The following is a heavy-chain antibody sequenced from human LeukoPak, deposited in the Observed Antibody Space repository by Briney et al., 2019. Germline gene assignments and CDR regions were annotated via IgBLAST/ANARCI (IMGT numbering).Heavy chain of an antibody. V-gene: IGHV3-48*03. Sequence: GGSLRLSCAASGFTLSSYEMNWVRQAPGKGLEWVSYISSSGTTIYYADSVKGRFTISRDNAKNSLYLQMNSLRAEDTAVYYCAREGALTVTKDAFDIWGQGTMVTVSS. CDR1: GFTLSSYE. CDR2: ISSSGTTI. CDR3: AREGALTVTKDAFDI. D-gene: IGHD4-17*01. J-gene: IGHJ3*02.